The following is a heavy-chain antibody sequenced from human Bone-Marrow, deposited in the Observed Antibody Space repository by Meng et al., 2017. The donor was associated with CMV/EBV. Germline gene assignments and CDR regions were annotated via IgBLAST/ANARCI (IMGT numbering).Heavy chain of an antibody. CDR3: AKDPGRITIFGVVQGNYYYYYGMDV. J-gene: IGHJ6*02. CDR1: GFTFGSYG. CDR2: IRYDGSNK. V-gene: IGHV3-30*02. D-gene: IGHD3-3*01. Sequence: GESLKISCAASGFTFGSYGMHWVRQAPGKGLEWVAFIRYDGSNKYYADSVKGRFTISRDNSKNTLYLQMNSLRAEDTAVYYCAKDPGRITIFGVVQGNYYYYYGMDVWGQGTTVTVSS.